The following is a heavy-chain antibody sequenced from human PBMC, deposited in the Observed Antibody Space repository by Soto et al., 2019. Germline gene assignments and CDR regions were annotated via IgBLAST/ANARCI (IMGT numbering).Heavy chain of an antibody. CDR1: GGSISSYY. CDR2: IYYSGST. CDR3: ARVRSDYDAFDI. D-gene: IGHD4-17*01. Sequence: SETLSLTCTGFGGSISSYYWSWIRQPPGKGLEWIGYIYYSGSTNYNPSLKSRVTISVDTSKNQFSMKLSSVTAADTAVYYCARVRSDYDAFDIWGQGTMVTVPS. V-gene: IGHV4-59*01. J-gene: IGHJ3*02.